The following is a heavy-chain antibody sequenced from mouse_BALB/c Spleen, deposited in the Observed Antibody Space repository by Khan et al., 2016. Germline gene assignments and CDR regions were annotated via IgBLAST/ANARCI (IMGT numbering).Heavy chain of an antibody. J-gene: IGHJ1*01. V-gene: IGHV9-1*02. D-gene: IGHD2-2*01. CDR3: ARGAMVTTGWYFDV. CDR2: INTYTGEP. CDR1: GYTFTNSG. Sequence: QIQLVQSGPELKKPGETVKISCKASGYTFTNSGMNWVKQAPGKGLKWVGWINTYTGEPTYADDFKGRFAFSLEPSASTAYLQINNLKNEDMTTXFCARGAMVTTGWYFDVWGAGTTVTVSS.